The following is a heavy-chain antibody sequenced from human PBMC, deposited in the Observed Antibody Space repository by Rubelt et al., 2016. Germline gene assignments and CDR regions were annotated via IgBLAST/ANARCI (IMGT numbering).Heavy chain of an antibody. CDR2: VRFDGTRT. D-gene: IGHD6-13*01. Sequence: QAPGKGLEWVAVVRFDGTRTYYADSVRGRFTMSRDNSRSTLYLQMNSLRAEDTAVYYCARRENIAAAGTLDYWGLGTLVTVSS. J-gene: IGHJ4*01. V-gene: IGHV3-33*01. CDR3: ARRENIAAAGTLDY.